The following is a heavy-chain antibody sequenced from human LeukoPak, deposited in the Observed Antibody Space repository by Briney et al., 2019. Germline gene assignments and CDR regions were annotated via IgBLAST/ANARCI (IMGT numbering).Heavy chain of an antibody. CDR1: GYSFTSHW. V-gene: IGHV5-51*01. D-gene: IGHD1-26*01. CDR2: IYPGDSDT. Sequence: GESLKISCQGSGYSFTSHWIGWVRQMPGNGLEWMGIIYPGDSDTRYSPSFQGQVTISADKSISTAYLQWSSLKASDTAMYYCARHSSIVGATKDYFDYWGQGTLVTVSS. J-gene: IGHJ4*02. CDR3: ARHSSIVGATKDYFDY.